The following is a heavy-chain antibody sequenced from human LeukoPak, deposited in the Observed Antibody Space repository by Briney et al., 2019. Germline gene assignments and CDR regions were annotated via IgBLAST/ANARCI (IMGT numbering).Heavy chain of an antibody. J-gene: IGHJ4*02. V-gene: IGHV1-46*01. CDR3: ARAYGSGSYTLLFFDY. D-gene: IGHD3-10*01. CDR2: INPSGGST. Sequence: ASVTVSCKASGYTFTSYYMHWVRQAPGQELEWMGIINPSGGSTSYAQKFQGRVTMTRDTSTSTVYMELSSLRSEDTAVYYCARAYGSGSYTLLFFDYWGQGTLVTVSS. CDR1: GYTFTSYY.